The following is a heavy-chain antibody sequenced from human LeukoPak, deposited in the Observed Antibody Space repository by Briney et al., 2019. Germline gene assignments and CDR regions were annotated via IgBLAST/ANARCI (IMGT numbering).Heavy chain of an antibody. J-gene: IGHJ4*02. Sequence: PSDTLSLTCAVYGVSFSVYYWRWLRQPPGKGLEWIGKINDSGSANYNPSLKCRATISIAASKNKFTLKLSSVTAADTDVYYCARGPNHSSGWFHWGQGNLVTVSS. D-gene: IGHD6-19*01. CDR2: INDSGSA. CDR3: ARGPNHSSGWFH. V-gene: IGHV4-34*01. CDR1: GVSFSVYY.